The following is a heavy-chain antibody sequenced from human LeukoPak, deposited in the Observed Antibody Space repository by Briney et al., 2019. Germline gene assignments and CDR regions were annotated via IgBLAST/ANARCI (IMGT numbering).Heavy chain of an antibody. J-gene: IGHJ4*02. CDR3: AGKKGMTTVTRYFDY. CDR1: GGSFSGYY. Sequence: SETLSLTCAVYGGSFSGYYWSWIRQPPGKGLEWIGEINHSGSTNYNPSLKSRVTISVDTSKNQFSLKLSSVTAADTAVYCCAGKKGMTTVTRYFDYWGQGTLVTVSS. V-gene: IGHV4-34*01. CDR2: INHSGST. D-gene: IGHD4-17*01.